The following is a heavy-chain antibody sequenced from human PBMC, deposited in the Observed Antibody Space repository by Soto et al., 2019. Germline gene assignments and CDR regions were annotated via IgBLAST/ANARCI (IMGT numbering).Heavy chain of an antibody. V-gene: IGHV5-51*01. CDR1: GYSFTSYW. CDR3: ARSSSGWPYYFDY. Sequence: PGESLKISCKGSGYSFTSYWIAWVRQMPGKGLEWMGIIYLSDSDTRYSPSFQGRVTISADKSISTAYLRWSSLKASDTAMYYCARSSSGWPYYFDYWGQGTLVTVSS. D-gene: IGHD6-19*01. CDR2: IYLSDSDT. J-gene: IGHJ4*02.